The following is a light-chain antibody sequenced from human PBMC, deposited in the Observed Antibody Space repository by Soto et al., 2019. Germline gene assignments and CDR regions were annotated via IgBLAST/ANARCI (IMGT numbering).Light chain of an antibody. CDR3: QQYDNLSSIT. V-gene: IGKV1-33*01. CDR2: DAS. J-gene: IGKJ5*01. CDR1: QDISNY. Sequence: DIQMTPSPSPLSASVGDRVTITCQESQDISNYLNWYQQKPGKAPKLLIYDASNLETGVPSRFSGSGSGTDFTFTISSLQPEDIATYYCQQYDNLSSITFGQGTRLEN.